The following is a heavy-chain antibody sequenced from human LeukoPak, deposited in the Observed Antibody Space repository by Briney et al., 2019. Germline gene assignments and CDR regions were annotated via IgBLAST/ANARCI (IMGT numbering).Heavy chain of an antibody. Sequence: PGGSLRLSCAASGFTFSKYTMHWVRQAPGKGLEWVADISHDGSSKYYADSVKGRFTISRDNSKNTLYVQMNSLRVEDTAVYYCARGTGDYYYGMDVWGQGTTVTVSS. CDR3: ARGTGDYYYGMDV. CDR2: ISHDGSSK. D-gene: IGHD7-27*01. CDR1: GFTFSKYT. J-gene: IGHJ6*02. V-gene: IGHV3-30-3*01.